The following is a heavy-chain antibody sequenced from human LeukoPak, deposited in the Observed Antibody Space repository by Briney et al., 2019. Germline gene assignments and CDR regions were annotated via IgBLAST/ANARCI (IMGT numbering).Heavy chain of an antibody. CDR1: GFIFSNFW. CDR3: ARVFYSRKNSYAGPFDR. V-gene: IGHV3-7*01. J-gene: IGHJ4*02. D-gene: IGHD5-18*01. CDR2: IREDGSEA. Sequence: SGGSLRLSCEASGFIFSNFWMSWVRQAPGKGLEWAANIREDGSEAYYVDFVKGRFTISRDNDKNSLHLQMNSLRVEDTAVYYCARVFYSRKNSYAGPFDRGGKGPLVAV.